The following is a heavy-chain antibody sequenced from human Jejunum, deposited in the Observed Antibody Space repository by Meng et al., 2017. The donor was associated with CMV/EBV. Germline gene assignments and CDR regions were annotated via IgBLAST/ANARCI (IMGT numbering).Heavy chain of an antibody. V-gene: IGHV4-61*02. Sequence: QGQLQGPGPALGQPSQTLSLPCPVSGGSISSGSYYWSWIRQPAGKGLEWIGRFYPTGTINYNPSLKSRVTISVDTSKNQFSLRLSSVTAADTAVYYCAKDVNPLNWFFDVWGRGTLVTVSS. CDR2: FYPTGTI. CDR1: GGSISSGSYY. J-gene: IGHJ2*01. CDR3: AKDVNPLNWFFDV. D-gene: IGHD1-14*01.